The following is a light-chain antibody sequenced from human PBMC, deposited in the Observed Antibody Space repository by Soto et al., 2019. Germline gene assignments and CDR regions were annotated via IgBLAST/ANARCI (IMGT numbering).Light chain of an antibody. CDR3: SSYGGSNNLV. CDR1: SSDVGQDKS. CDR2: AVT. J-gene: IGLJ2*01. V-gene: IGLV2-14*01. Sequence: QSVLTQPASVSGSRGQSITISCAGRSSDVGQDKSVSWYQQGPGKAPKLIIYAVTSRPSGVSNRFSGSRSGNTASLTISGLQPEDEAHYYCSSYGGSNNLVFGGGTKLTVL.